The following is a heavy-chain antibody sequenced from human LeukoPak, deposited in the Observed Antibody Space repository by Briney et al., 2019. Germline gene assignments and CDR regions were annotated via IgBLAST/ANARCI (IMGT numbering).Heavy chain of an antibody. CDR2: IGTDT. J-gene: IGHJ4*02. Sequence: GGSLRLSCAASGFTFSSYSMNWVRQAPGKGLEWVSTIGTDTYYADSVKGRFTISRDNSKNTLFLQMNSLRAEDTAVYYCAKDGRSITPGLWGLGTLVTVSS. CDR1: GFTFSSYS. CDR3: AKDGRSITPGL. D-gene: IGHD3-10*01. V-gene: IGHV3-23*01.